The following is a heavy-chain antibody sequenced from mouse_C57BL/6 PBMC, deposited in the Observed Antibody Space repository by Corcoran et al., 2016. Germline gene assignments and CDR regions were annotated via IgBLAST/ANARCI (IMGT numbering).Heavy chain of an antibody. J-gene: IGHJ3*01. CDR2: IDPEDGET. Sequence: EVQLQQSGAELVKPGASVKLSCTASGFNITDYYMHWVKQRTEQGLEWIGRIDPEDGETKYAPKFQGKATRTADTSSNTAYLQLSSLTSEDTAVYYCARTAQAWFAYWGQGTLVTVSA. D-gene: IGHD3-2*02. V-gene: IGHV14-2*01. CDR3: ARTAQAWFAY. CDR1: GFNITDYY.